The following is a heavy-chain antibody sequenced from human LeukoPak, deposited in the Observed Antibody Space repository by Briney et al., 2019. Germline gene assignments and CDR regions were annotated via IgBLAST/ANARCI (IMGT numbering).Heavy chain of an antibody. J-gene: IGHJ4*02. D-gene: IGHD4-17*01. V-gene: IGHV4-59*01. CDR2: IYYSGST. CDR3: ARGVALRTGFDY. CDR1: GGSISSYY. Sequence: ASETLSLTRTVSGGSISSYYWSWIRQPPGKGLEWIGYIYYSGSTNYNPSLKSRVTISVDTSKNQFSLKLSSVTAADTAVYYCARGVALRTGFDYWGQGTLVTVSS.